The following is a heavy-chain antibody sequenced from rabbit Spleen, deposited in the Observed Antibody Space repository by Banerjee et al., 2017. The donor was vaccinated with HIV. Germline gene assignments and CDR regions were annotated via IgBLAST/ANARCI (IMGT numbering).Heavy chain of an antibody. V-gene: IGHV1S47*01. J-gene: IGHJ6*01. D-gene: IGHD6-1*01. Sequence: QEQLVESGGGLVQPGGSLKLSCKASGFDFSSYGVSWVRQAPGKGLEWIGYIEPIFGSTYYASWVNGRFTISSHNAQNTLYLQLNSLTAADTATYFCARSTYGYDDYADLYYAAMDLWGPGTLVTVS. CDR2: IEPIFGST. CDR3: ARSTYGYDDYADLYYAAMDL. CDR1: GFDFSSYG.